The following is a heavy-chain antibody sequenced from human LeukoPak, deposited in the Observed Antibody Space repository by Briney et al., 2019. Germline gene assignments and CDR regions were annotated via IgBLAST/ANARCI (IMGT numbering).Heavy chain of an antibody. D-gene: IGHD3-3*01. CDR1: GGSFSGHY. V-gene: IGHV4-34*01. CDR3: ARGVPEYYDFWSGYFYYFDY. CDR2: INHSGST. J-gene: IGHJ4*02. Sequence: PSETLSLTCAVYGGSFSGHYWSWIRQPPGKGLEWIREINHSGSTNYNPSLKSRVTISVDTSKNQSSLKLTSVTAADTAVYYCARGVPEYYDFWSGYFYYFDYWGQGTLVTVSS.